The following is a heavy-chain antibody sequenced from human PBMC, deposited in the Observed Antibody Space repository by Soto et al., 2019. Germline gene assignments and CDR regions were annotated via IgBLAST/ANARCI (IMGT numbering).Heavy chain of an antibody. Sequence: GSLRISCADSRFTFSGYLMYWVRQAPGKGLEWVAKIKEDGSEKNYVDSVRGRFTISRDNAKSSLYLQMNSLRAEDTAVYYCARGARIWGRGTMVTVSS. CDR1: RFTFSGYL. V-gene: IGHV3-7*01. CDR2: IKEDGSEK. CDR3: ARGARI. J-gene: IGHJ3*02.